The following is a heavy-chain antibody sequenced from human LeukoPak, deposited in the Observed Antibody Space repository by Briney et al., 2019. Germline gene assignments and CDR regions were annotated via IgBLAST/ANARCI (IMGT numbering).Heavy chain of an antibody. CDR2: INHSGST. CDR3: AREIEGYSDFYSFGRPDNYWFDP. J-gene: IGHJ5*02. CDR1: VGSFSGYY. V-gene: IGHV4-34*01. Sequence: SETLSLTCAVYVGSFSGYYWSWIRQPPGKGLEWIGEINHSGSTNYNPSLKSRVTISVDTSKNQFSLKLSSVTAADTAVYYCAREIEGYSDFYSFGRPDNYWFDPWGQGTLITVSS. D-gene: IGHD2-21*02.